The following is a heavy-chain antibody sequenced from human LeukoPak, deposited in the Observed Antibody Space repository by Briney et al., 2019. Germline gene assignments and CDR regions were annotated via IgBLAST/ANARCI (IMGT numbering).Heavy chain of an antibody. Sequence: LPRGSLRLSCAASGFTFSSYWMSWVRQAPGKGLEWVANIKRDGSEKYYVDSVKGRFTISRDNAKNSLYLQMNSLRAEDTAVYYCARGMIPTKGHYYYYYMDVWGKGTTVTVSS. J-gene: IGHJ6*03. D-gene: IGHD3-22*01. CDR3: ARGMIPTKGHYYYYYMDV. CDR1: GFTFSSYW. V-gene: IGHV3-7*01. CDR2: IKRDGSEK.